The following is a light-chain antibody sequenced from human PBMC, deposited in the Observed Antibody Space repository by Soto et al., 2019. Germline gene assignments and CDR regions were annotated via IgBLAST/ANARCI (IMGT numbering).Light chain of an antibody. CDR1: QSVSSY. J-gene: IGKJ5*01. V-gene: IGKV3-11*01. Sequence: SPQSQTSRSLSTGARATLSCRASQSVSSYLAWYPQKPGQAPRLRIYDASNRATGIPARFSGSGSGTDFTLTISSLEPEDFAVYYCQLRSNWRITGGQGTRLEIK. CDR2: DAS. CDR3: QLRSNWRIT.